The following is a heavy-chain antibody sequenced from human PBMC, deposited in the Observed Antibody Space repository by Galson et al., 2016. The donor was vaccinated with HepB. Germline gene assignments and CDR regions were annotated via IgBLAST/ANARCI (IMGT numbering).Heavy chain of an antibody. Sequence: SLRLSCAASGFTFTTFGDYAMSWFRQAPGKGLEWVGFIRSNTYGGTTDYAASVKGRFSISGDDSKSIAYLQMNSLKTEDTAVYYCTRGRTIAPAYWGQGTLITVSS. CDR1: GFTFTTFGDYA. CDR2: IRSNTYGGTT. D-gene: IGHD3-3*01. V-gene: IGHV3-49*03. J-gene: IGHJ4*02. CDR3: TRGRTIAPAY.